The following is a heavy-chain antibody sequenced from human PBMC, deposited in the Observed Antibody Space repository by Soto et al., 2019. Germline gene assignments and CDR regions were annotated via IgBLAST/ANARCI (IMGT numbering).Heavy chain of an antibody. V-gene: IGHV3-11*01. J-gene: IGHJ4*02. Sequence: QVRLVESGGGLVKPGGSLRLSCTASGFTFSDYYMIWIRQAPGKGLEWISYILSSGNIMYYADSVKGRFTISRDNAKDSLYLQMNSPRVEDTAVYYCARFFTGTFDYWGQGTLVTVSS. CDR1: GFTFSDYY. CDR2: ILSSGNIM. CDR3: ARFFTGTFDY. D-gene: IGHD1-1*01.